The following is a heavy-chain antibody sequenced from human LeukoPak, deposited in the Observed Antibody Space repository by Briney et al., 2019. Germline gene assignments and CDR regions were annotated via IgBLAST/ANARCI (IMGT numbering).Heavy chain of an antibody. CDR1: GGSISSGDYY. V-gene: IGHV4-30-4*01. Sequence: SETLALTCTVSGGSISSGDYYWRWIRQPPGKGLEWIAYMYYSGSTYYNPSLKSRVTMSADTSKNQLSLKLSSVTAADTAVYYCARPYYYDSRIDPWGQGILVTVSS. CDR2: MYYSGST. J-gene: IGHJ5*02. CDR3: ARPYYYDSRIDP. D-gene: IGHD3-22*01.